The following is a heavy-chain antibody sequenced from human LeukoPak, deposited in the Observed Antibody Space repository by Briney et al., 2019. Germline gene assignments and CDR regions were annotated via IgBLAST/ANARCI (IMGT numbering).Heavy chain of an antibody. CDR1: GGSISSGDYY. V-gene: IGHV4-30-4*01. CDR2: IYYSGST. J-gene: IGHJ4*02. D-gene: IGHD3-10*01. Sequence: SETLSLTCTVSGGSISSGDYYWSWIPPPPGQGLEWVGYIYYSGSTYSNPSLKSRVTISVDTSKNQFSLKLSSVTAADTAAYYCARERGAMVRGGLHHYIDYWGQGTLVTVSS. CDR3: ARERGAMVRGGLHHYIDY.